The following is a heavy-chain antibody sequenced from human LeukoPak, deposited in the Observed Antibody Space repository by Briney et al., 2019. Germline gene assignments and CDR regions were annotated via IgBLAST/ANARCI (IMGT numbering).Heavy chain of an antibody. V-gene: IGHV3-30*02. CDR1: GFTFSSYG. J-gene: IGHJ3*02. CDR2: IRYDGSNK. CDR3: ARELGANDAFDI. Sequence: GGSLRLSCAASGFTFSSYGMHWVRQAPGKGLEWVAFIRYDGSNKYYADSVKGRFTISRDNSKNTLYLQMNSLRAEDTAVYYCARELGANDAFDIWGQGTMVTVSS.